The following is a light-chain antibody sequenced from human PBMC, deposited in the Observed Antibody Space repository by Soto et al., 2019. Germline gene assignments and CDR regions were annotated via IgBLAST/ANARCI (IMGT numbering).Light chain of an antibody. V-gene: IGKV3-15*01. CDR1: QGVSSN. CDR2: GAA. CDR3: QHYNNWPPYT. Sequence: DIVMTQSPAILSVSLGERATLSCRASQGVSSNLSWYQQKPAQTPRLLIYGAATTARGFPATFSGSGSGTEFTLPITRLEHEDFAVSYCQHYNNWPPYTFGQGTRLEIK. J-gene: IGKJ5*01.